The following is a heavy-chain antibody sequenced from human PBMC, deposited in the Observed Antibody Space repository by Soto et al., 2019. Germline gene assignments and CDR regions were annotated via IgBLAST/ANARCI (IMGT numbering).Heavy chain of an antibody. Sequence: QLQLQESGPGLVKPSETLSLTCTVSGGSISSSSYYWGWIRQPPGKGLEWIGSIYYSGSTYYNPSLKRRVTISVDTSKDQLSLKLSSVAAADTAVYYCARPGDVEIGTAYFVYGGQGTLVTVSS. CDR2: IYYSGST. CDR3: ARPGDVEIGTAYFVY. V-gene: IGHV4-39*07. J-gene: IGHJ4*02. CDR1: GGSISSSSYY. D-gene: IGHD1-1*01.